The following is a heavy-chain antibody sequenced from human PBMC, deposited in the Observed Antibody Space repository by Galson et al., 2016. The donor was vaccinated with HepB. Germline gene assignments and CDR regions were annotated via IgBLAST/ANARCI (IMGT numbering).Heavy chain of an antibody. Sequence: CAISGDSVSSNIAAWHWIRQSPSRGLEWLGRTYYRSKWYNDYVPSVKSRITISPDTSKNQFSLQLKSVTPEDTAVYYCTRVSFLGRGLTNWGQGILVTVSS. V-gene: IGHV6-1*01. CDR3: TRVSFLGRGLTN. CDR1: GDSVSSNIAA. D-gene: IGHD3/OR15-3a*01. CDR2: TYYRSKWYN. J-gene: IGHJ4*02.